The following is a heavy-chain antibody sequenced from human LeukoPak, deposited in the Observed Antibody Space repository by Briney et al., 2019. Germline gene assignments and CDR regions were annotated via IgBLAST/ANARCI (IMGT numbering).Heavy chain of an antibody. CDR3: ARSGYYHYYGLDV. CDR1: GFTFRSYD. Sequence: PGGSLRLSCVASGFTFRSYDLHWVRQTTGKGLGWVSAIGTADDTFYPDSVKGRFTISRDDAKNSLYLQMSNLRVGDTAVYYCARSGYYHYYGLDVWGQGTTVTVSS. J-gene: IGHJ6*02. V-gene: IGHV3-13*04. CDR2: IGTADDT. D-gene: IGHD6-13*01.